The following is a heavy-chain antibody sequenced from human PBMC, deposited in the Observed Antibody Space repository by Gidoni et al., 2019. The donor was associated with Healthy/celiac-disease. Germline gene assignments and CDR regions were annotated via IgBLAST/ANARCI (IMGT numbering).Heavy chain of an antibody. V-gene: IGHV4-59*01. D-gene: IGHD2-2*01. CDR3: ARAPSSTSCYLCDWFDP. J-gene: IGHJ5*02. CDR2: IYYSGST. CDR1: GGSISSYY. Sequence: QVQLQESGPGLVKPSETLSLTCTVSGGSISSYYWSWIRQPPGKGLEWIGYIYYSGSTNYNPSLKSRVTISVDTSKNQFSLKLSSVTAADTAVYYCARAPSSTSCYLCDWFDPWGQGTLVTVSS.